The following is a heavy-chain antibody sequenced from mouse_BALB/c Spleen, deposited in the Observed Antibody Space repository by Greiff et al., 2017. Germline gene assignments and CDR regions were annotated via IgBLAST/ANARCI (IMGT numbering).Heavy chain of an antibody. CDR2: IYPGDGDT. CDR3: ARGGYYGNFDY. J-gene: IGHJ2*01. V-gene: IGHV1-80*01. D-gene: IGHD2-1*01. Sequence: QFQLQQSGAELVRPGSSVKISCKASGYAFSSYWMNWVKQRPGQGLEWIGQIYPGDGDTNYNGKFKGKATLTADKSSSTAYMQLSSLTSEDSAVYFCARGGYYGNFDYWGQGTTLTVSS. CDR1: GYAFSSYW.